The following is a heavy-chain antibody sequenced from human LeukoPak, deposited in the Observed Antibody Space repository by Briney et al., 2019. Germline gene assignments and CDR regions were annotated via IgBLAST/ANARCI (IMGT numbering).Heavy chain of an antibody. V-gene: IGHV3-53*01. J-gene: IGHJ4*02. D-gene: IGHD2-15*01. CDR3: ARGYCSGGSCSKATDY. Sequence: GGSLRLSCAASGFIVSSNFMSWVRQAPGKGLEWVSIIDSGGTTYYADSVKGRFTISRDNSKNTVYLQMNSLRVEDTAVYSCARGYCSGGSCSKATDYWGQGTPVTVSS. CDR1: GFIVSSNF. CDR2: IDSGGTT.